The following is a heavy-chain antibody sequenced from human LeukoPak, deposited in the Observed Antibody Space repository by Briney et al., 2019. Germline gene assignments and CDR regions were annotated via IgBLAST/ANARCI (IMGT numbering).Heavy chain of an antibody. J-gene: IGHJ4*02. D-gene: IGHD3-22*01. CDR3: AKDYYDSSGYWYYFDY. CDR1: GFTFSSYA. V-gene: IGHV3-23*01. CDR2: ISGSGGST. Sequence: PGESLGLSCAASGFTFSSYAMSWVRQAPGKGLEWVSAISGSGGSTYYADSVKGRFTISRDNSKNTLYLQMNSLRAEDTAVYYCAKDYYDSSGYWYYFDYWGQGTLVTVSS.